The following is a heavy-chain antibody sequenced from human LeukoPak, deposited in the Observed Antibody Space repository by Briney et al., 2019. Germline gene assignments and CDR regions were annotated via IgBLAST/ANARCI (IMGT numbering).Heavy chain of an antibody. CDR1: GYTFTGYY. Sequence: AASVKLPCKASGYTFTGYYMHWVRQAPGQGLEWMGWINPNSGGTNYAQKFQGRVTMTRDTSISTAYMELSRLRSDDTAVYYCARDLGYSSSEYYFDYWGQGTLVTVSS. CDR2: INPNSGGT. J-gene: IGHJ4*02. D-gene: IGHD6-6*01. CDR3: ARDLGYSSSEYYFDY. V-gene: IGHV1-2*02.